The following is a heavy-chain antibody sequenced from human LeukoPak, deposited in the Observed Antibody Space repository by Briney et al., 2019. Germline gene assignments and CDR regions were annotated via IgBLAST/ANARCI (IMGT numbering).Heavy chain of an antibody. CDR2: ISGSGGST. J-gene: IGHJ4*02. V-gene: IGHV3-23*01. CDR3: AKGQSPYCGGDCYSGY. D-gene: IGHD2-21*02. CDR1: GFTVSSNY. Sequence: GGSLRLSCAASGFTVSSNYMSWVRQAPGKGLEWVSAISGSGGSTYYADSVKGRFTISRDNSKNTLYLQMNSLRAEDTAVYYCAKGQSPYCGGDCYSGYWGQGTLVTVSS.